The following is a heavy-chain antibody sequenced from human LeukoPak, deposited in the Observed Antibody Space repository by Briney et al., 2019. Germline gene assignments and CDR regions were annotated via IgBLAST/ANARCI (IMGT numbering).Heavy chain of an antibody. J-gene: IGHJ5*02. CDR2: FDPEDGET. CDR3: ATYLGYCSSTNCYGPFDP. V-gene: IGHV1-24*01. D-gene: IGHD2-2*01. Sequence: ASVKVSCKVSGYTLTELSMHWVRQAPGKGLEWMGGFDPEDGETIYAQKFQGRVTITEDTSTDTAYMELSSLRSEDTAVYYCATYLGYCSSTNCYGPFDPWGQGTLVTVSS. CDR1: GYTLTELS.